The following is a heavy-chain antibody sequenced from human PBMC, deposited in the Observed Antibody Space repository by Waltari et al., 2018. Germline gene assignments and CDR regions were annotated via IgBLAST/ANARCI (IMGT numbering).Heavy chain of an antibody. CDR2: IYYSGST. J-gene: IGHJ6*02. CDR1: GGSISSSSYY. CDR3: AVWDIVVVVAEEGMDV. Sequence: QLQLQESGPGLVKPSETLSLTCTVPGGSISSSSYYWGWIRQPPGKGLEWIGSIYYSGSTYYNPSLKSRVTISVDTSKNQFSLKLSSVTAADTAVYYCAVWDIVVVVAEEGMDVWGQGTTVTVSS. D-gene: IGHD2-15*01. V-gene: IGHV4-39*07.